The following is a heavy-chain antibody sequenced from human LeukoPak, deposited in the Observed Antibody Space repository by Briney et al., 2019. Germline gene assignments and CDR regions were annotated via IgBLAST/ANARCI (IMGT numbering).Heavy chain of an antibody. CDR2: MCDRGGNT. Sequence: GGSLRLSCPPSGFTFSNYAMSCVRHAPGKGREWLAGMCDRGGNTYYVHSVKGRFTLARENSNNTMYLQMNRQTATDPPTYFCAKDQGYSSSPRGAFDIWGQGTVVIVSA. D-gene: IGHD6-6*01. CDR1: GFTFSNYA. CDR3: AKDQGYSSSPRGAFDI. J-gene: IGHJ3*02. V-gene: IGHV3-23*01.